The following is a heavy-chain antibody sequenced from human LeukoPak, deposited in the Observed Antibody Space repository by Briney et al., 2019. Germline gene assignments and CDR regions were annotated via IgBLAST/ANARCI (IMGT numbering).Heavy chain of an antibody. CDR1: GFTSGDHD. D-gene: IGHD3-10*01. CDR2: TNSGGSIT. CDR3: ARGPNFGSWRAVDY. Sequence: PGGSLRLSCAASGFTSGDHDMTWVRQTSGRGPEWVSSTNSGGSITWYADSVRGRYTMSRDKSKNTLYLQMNSLRADDTAVYFCARGPNFGSWRAVDYWGQGILVTVSS. J-gene: IGHJ4*02. V-gene: IGHV3-23*01.